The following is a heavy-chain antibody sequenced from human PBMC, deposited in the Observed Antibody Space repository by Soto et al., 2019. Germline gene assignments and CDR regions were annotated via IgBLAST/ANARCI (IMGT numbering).Heavy chain of an antibody. D-gene: IGHD3-3*01. J-gene: IGHJ6*03. V-gene: IGHV3-23*01. CDR1: GFTFSSYA. Sequence: EVQLLESGGGLVQPGGSLRLSCAASGFTFSSYAMSWVRQAPGKGLEWVSAISGSGGSTYYADSVKGRFTISRDNSKNTLYLQMNSLRAEDTAVYYCAKRGRGSGEWLPIYYYYYMDVWGKGTTVTVSS. CDR3: AKRGRGSGEWLPIYYYYYMDV. CDR2: ISGSGGST.